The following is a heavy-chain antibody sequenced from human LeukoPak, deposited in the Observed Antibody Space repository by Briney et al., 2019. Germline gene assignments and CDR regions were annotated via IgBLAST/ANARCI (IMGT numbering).Heavy chain of an antibody. J-gene: IGHJ4*02. CDR1: GYSFTSYW. CDR3: ARRLPLPSIAVAGADY. D-gene: IGHD6-19*01. CDR2: IYPGDSDT. Sequence: GESLKISCKGSGYSFTSYWIGWVRQMPGKGLEWMGIIYPGDSDTRYSPSFQGQVTISADKSISTAYLQWSSLKASDTAMYYCARRLPLPSIAVAGADYWGQGTLVTVSS. V-gene: IGHV5-51*01.